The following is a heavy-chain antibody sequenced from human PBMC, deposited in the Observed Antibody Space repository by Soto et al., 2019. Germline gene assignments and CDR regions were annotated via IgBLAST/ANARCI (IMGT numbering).Heavy chain of an antibody. V-gene: IGHV1-18*01. CDR1: GYTFTSYG. D-gene: IGHD1-26*01. CDR2: ISAYNGNT. Sequence: QVQLVQSGAEVKKPGASVKVSCKASGYTFTSYGIIWVRQAPGQGLEWMGWISAYNGNTNYAQNLQGRVTMTTDTSTSTDYMELRSLRSDDTAVYYCARDGERGGSYVNYYCYCGVDVWGQGTTVAVSS. J-gene: IGHJ6*02. CDR3: ARDGERGGSYVNYYCYCGVDV.